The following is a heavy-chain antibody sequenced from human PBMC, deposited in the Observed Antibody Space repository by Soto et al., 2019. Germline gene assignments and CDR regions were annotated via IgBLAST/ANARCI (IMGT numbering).Heavy chain of an antibody. D-gene: IGHD3-10*01. J-gene: IGHJ6*02. CDR3: ARDRWGGGRDMDV. CDR1: GFTFSTYW. V-gene: IGHV3-74*01. CDR2: INSDGSST. Sequence: EVQLVESGGGLVQPGGSLRLSCAASGFTFSTYWIHWVRQAPGKGLVWVSRINSDGSSTNYADSVKGRFTISRDNAKNTLFLQMNSLRAEDTAVYYCARDRWGGGRDMDVWGQGTTVTASS.